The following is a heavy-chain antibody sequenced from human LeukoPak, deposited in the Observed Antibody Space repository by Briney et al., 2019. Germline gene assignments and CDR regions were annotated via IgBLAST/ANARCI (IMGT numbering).Heavy chain of an antibody. V-gene: IGHV1-18*01. CDR1: GYTFTSYG. J-gene: IGHJ4*02. D-gene: IGHD1-26*01. Sequence: EASVKVSCKASGYTFTSYGISWVRQAPGQGLEWMGWISAYNGNTNYAQKLQGRVTMTTDTSTSTAYMELRSLRSDGTAVYYCARVSLVGATGGLDYWGQGTLVTVSS. CDR2: ISAYNGNT. CDR3: ARVSLVGATGGLDY.